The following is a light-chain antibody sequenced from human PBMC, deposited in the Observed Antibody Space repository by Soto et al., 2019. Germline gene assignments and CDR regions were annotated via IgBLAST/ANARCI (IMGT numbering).Light chain of an antibody. CDR3: QQRTNWRLT. Sequence: EIVLTQSPATLSLSPGERVTLSCRASQSVGAHLTWYQQKPGQAPRLLIYDASNRATGIPARFSGSGHGTDFTLTISSLEPEDFAVYYCQQRTNWRLTFGGGTRVETK. CDR1: QSVGAH. V-gene: IGKV3-11*01. CDR2: DAS. J-gene: IGKJ4*01.